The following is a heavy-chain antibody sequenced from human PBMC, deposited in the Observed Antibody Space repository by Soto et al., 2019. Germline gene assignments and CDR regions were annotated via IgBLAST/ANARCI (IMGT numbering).Heavy chain of an antibody. V-gene: IGHV4-4*02. Sequence: SETLSLTCAVSGGSISSSNWWSWVRHPPGRGLGWIGKIYNSGSTNYNPSLKRRDTMSVDKSKNQLSLKLSSVTAADSAVYYCAILPTGEDAFDIWGQGTMVTVSS. J-gene: IGHJ3*02. CDR3: AILPTGEDAFDI. CDR1: GGSISSSNW. CDR2: IYNSGST. D-gene: IGHD7-27*01.